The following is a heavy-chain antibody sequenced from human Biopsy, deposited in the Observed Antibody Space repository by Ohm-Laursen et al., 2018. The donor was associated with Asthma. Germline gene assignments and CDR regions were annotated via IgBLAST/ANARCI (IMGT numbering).Heavy chain of an antibody. CDR1: GFSFDDYA. J-gene: IGHJ6*02. D-gene: IGHD3-10*01. CDR3: ARDMGAGPNQPPSGSGSSHLYGMDV. CDR2: ISWNSGTI. V-gene: IGHV3-9*01. Sequence: SLRLPCAAPGFSFDDYAMFWVRQAPGKGLEWVSGISWNSGTIGYADSVKGRFTISRDNAKNSLYLQMNSLGPEDTAVYYCARDMGAGPNQPPSGSGSSHLYGMDVWGQGTTVTVSS.